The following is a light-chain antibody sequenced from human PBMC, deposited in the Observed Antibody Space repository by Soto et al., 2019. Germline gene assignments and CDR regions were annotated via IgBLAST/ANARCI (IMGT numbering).Light chain of an antibody. V-gene: IGLV2-8*01. CDR3: SSYAGTYIV. CDR2: DVS. CDR1: SSDVGGYDY. J-gene: IGLJ1*01. Sequence: SALTQAPSASGSPGQSVAISCTGTSSDVGGYDYVSWYQQHPGKAPKLMIYDVSKRPSGVPDRFSGSKSGNTASLTVSGLQAEDEADYYCSSYAGTYIVFGTGTKVTVL.